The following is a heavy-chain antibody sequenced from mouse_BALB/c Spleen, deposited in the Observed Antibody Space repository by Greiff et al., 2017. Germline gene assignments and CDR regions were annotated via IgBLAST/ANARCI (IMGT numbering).Heavy chain of an antibody. CDR3: ARHWPDY. CDR2: ISSGGGST. CDR1: GFAFSSYD. V-gene: IGHV5-12-1*01. J-gene: IGHJ2*01. Sequence: EVNVVESGGGLVKPGGSLKLSCAASGFAFSSYDMSWVRQTPEKRLEWVAYISSGGGSTYYPDTVKGRFTISRDNAKNTLYLQMSSLKSEDTAMYYCARHWPDYWGQGTTLTVSS.